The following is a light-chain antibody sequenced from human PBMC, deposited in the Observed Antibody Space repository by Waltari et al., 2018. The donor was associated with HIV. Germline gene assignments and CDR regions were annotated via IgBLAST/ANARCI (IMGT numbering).Light chain of an antibody. Sequence: DIQMTQSPSSLSASVGDRVTITCRASQSIRSYLNWYQQKPGKVPKLLIYAASSLQSGVPSRFSGSGSGTDFTLRISSLQPEDLATYYCQQSYSTPLTFGGGTRVEIK. CDR2: AAS. CDR1: QSIRSY. CDR3: QQSYSTPLT. J-gene: IGKJ4*01. V-gene: IGKV1-39*01.